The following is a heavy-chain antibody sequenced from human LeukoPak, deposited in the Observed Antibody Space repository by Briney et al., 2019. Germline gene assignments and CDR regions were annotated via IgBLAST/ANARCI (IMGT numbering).Heavy chain of an antibody. CDR1: GGSISSYY. J-gene: IGHJ5*02. Sequence: SETLSLTCSVSGGSISSYYWSWIRQPAGKGLEWIGRIYTSGNTNYNPSLKSRVTMSVDTSNNQFSLKLSSVTAADTAVYYCARESGEWELPGNWFDPWGQGTLVTVSS. CDR3: ARESGEWELPGNWFDP. V-gene: IGHV4-4*07. CDR2: IYTSGNT. D-gene: IGHD1-26*01.